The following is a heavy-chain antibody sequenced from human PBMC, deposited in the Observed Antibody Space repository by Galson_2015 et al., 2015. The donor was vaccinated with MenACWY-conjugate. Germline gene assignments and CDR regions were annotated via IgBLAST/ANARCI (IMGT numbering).Heavy chain of an antibody. V-gene: IGHV3-23*01. J-gene: IGHJ5*02. CDR1: GFAFSSYA. CDR3: TKRGVFGSGTSYTNNWFDA. Sequence: SLRLSCAAPGFAFSSYALSWVRQAPGKGLAWVSTISGGGDRTDYADSVKGRFTISRDNSKNTLFLQMNSLRAEDTAVYFCTKRGVFGSGTSYTNNWFDAWGQGTLVTVSS. D-gene: IGHD3-10*01. CDR2: ISGGGDRT.